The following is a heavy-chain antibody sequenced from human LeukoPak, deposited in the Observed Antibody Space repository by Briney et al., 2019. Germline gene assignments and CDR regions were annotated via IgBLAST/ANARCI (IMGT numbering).Heavy chain of an antibody. CDR2: ISSSSSTI. V-gene: IGHV3-48*01. CDR3: ARDPGYCSSTSCYTEDV. Sequence: GGSLRLSCAASGFTFSISWMSWVRQAPGKGLEWVSYISSSSSTIYYADSVKGRFTISRDNAKNSLYLQMNSLRAEDTAVYYCARDPGYCSSTSCYTEDVWGKGTTVTVSS. D-gene: IGHD2-2*02. J-gene: IGHJ6*04. CDR1: GFTFSISW.